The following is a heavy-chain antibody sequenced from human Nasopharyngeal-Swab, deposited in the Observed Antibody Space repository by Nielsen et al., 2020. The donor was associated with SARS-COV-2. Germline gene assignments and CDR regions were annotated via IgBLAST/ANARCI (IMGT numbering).Heavy chain of an antibody. Sequence: ASVKVSCKASGYTFTGYYMHWVRQAPGQGLEWMGWINPNSGGTNYAQKFQGRVTMTRDTSISTAYMELSRLRSDDTAVYYCAREGNYYGSGSYYNRYYGMDVWGQGTTVTVSS. CDR2: INPNSGGT. V-gene: IGHV1-2*02. CDR3: AREGNYYGSGSYYNRYYGMDV. J-gene: IGHJ6*02. D-gene: IGHD3-10*01. CDR1: GYTFTGYY.